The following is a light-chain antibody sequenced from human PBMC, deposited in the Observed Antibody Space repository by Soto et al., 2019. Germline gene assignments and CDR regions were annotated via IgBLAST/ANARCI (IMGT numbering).Light chain of an antibody. V-gene: IGLV1-47*01. CDR1: ISNIGNNY. J-gene: IGLJ1*01. CDR3: AAWDDTVRSYV. Sequence: QSALTHPSSVSGTPGQGVTISCSGSISNIGNNYVYWFQQLPGTAPKVLSNRNDQRPSGVPDRFSGSKSGTSASLAISGLRSEDEADYYCAAWDDTVRSYVFGTGTKLTVL. CDR2: RND.